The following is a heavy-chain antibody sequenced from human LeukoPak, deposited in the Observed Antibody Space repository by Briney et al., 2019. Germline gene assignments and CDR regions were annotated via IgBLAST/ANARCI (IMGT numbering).Heavy chain of an antibody. Sequence: GSLRLSCAASGFTFNTFGLNWVRQLPGKGLQWVSSISPSSSYIYYEDSVKGRFTISRDDAKNSLYLQMNSLTVGDTAVYYCVRDDAAWLYWGRGALVTVS. J-gene: IGHJ4*02. CDR1: GFTFNTFG. CDR2: ISPSSSYI. CDR3: VRDDAAWLY. D-gene: IGHD6-13*01. V-gene: IGHV3-21*01.